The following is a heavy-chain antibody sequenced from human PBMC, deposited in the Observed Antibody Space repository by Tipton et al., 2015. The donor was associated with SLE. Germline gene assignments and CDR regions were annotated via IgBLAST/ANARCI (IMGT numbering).Heavy chain of an antibody. J-gene: IGHJ2*01. V-gene: IGHV4-39*07. CDR2: INHSGST. D-gene: IGHD6-13*01. CDR1: GGSISSGSYY. Sequence: LRLSCTVSGGSISSGSYYWGWIRQPPGKGLEWIGEINHSGSTNYNPSLKSRVTISVDTSKNQFSLKLGSVTAADTAVYYCARRRPGIAAAGSYWYFDLWGRGTLVTVSS. CDR3: ARRRPGIAAAGSYWYFDL.